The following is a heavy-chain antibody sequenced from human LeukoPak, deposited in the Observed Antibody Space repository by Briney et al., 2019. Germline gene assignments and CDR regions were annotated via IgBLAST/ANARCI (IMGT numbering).Heavy chain of an antibody. V-gene: IGHV4-4*07. CDR2: IYSSGST. D-gene: IGHD2-15*01. CDR3: ARARGRLLLIDY. J-gene: IGHJ4*02. Sequence: SETLSLTCTVSGGSISSYYWNWIRQPAGKGLEWVGRIYSSGSTDYDPSLKRRVTISVDTSKNQFSLNLSSVTAADSAVYYCARARGRLLLIDYWGQGTLVTVSS. CDR1: GGSISSYY.